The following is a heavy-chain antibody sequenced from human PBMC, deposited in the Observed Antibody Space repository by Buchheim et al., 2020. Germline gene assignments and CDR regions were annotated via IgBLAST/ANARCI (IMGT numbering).Heavy chain of an antibody. D-gene: IGHD3-22*01. Sequence: QVQLQESGPGLVKPSGTLSLTCAVSGGSISSSNWWSWVRQPPGKGLEWIGEIYHSGSTNYKSSLKSRLTLSVDQSKNQISLKLSSVTAADTAVYYCARVEYDSRGCTIIDDWGQGIL. J-gene: IGHJ4*02. CDR3: ARVEYDSRGCTIIDD. CDR2: IYHSGST. V-gene: IGHV4-4*02. CDR1: GGSISSSNW.